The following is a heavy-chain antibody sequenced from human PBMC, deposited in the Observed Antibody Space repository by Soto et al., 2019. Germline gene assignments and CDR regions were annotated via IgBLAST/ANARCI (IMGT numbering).Heavy chain of an antibody. D-gene: IGHD2-2*01. CDR3: ARVHKEELVTVPAAHYDL. V-gene: IGHV4-59*01. J-gene: IGHJ5*02. Sequence: SETLSLTCTVSGGFLSSFYWGWIRRPPGKGLEWIGYIYHSGTTRYNSSLKSRVTMSVDSSKNEFSLKLTSVTAADTATYYCARVHKEELVTVPAAHYDLWGHGTLVTVSS. CDR2: IYHSGTT. CDR1: GGFLSSFY.